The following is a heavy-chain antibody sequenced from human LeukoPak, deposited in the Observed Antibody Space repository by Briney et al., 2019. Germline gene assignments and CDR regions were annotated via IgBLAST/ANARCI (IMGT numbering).Heavy chain of an antibody. D-gene: IGHD3-9*01. V-gene: IGHV3-23*01. CDR1: GFTFTNYA. CDR3: AKWGDYDILTGYYVPDY. Sequence: GGSLRLSCVASGFTFTNYAMSWVRQAPGKGLEWVSAITGSDGSSYYADSVEGRFTISRDNSKNTLYLQVNSLRAENTAVYYCAKWGDYDILTGYYVPDYWGQGTLVTVSS. CDR2: ITGSDGSS. J-gene: IGHJ4*02.